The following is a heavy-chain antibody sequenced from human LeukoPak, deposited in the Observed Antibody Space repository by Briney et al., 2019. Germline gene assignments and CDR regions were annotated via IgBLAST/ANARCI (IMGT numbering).Heavy chain of an antibody. CDR2: ISSSSSYI. V-gene: IGHV3-21*04. J-gene: IGHJ6*03. Sequence: GSLRLSCAASGFTFSSYSMNWVHQAPGKGLEWVSSISSSSSYIYYADSVKGRFTISRDNAKNSLYLQMNSLRVEDTAVYYCAKPFIVGATGYYYYYMDVWGKGTTVTVAS. D-gene: IGHD1-26*01. CDR1: GFTFSSYS. CDR3: AKPFIVGATGYYYYYMDV.